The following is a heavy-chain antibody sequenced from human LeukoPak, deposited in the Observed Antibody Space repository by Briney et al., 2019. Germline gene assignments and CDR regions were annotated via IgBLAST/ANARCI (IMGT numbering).Heavy chain of an antibody. D-gene: IGHD4/OR15-4a*01. V-gene: IGHV3-23*01. CDR1: GFAFSSYA. J-gene: IGHJ4*02. Sequence: GGSLRLSCAASGFAFSSYAMSWVRQAPGKGLEWVSGISGRGANTYYADSVKGRFTISRDNSNDTLYQQMNSRRADDTAVYYCAKRGAGGCYYFDYWGQGTLVTVSS. CDR3: AKRGAGGCYYFDY. CDR2: ISGRGANT.